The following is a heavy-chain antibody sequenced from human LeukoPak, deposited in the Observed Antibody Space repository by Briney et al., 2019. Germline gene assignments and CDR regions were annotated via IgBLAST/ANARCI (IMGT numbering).Heavy chain of an antibody. Sequence: SVKVSCKASRGTFSSYAISWERQAPGQGLEWMGRIIPILGIANYAQKFQGRVTITADKSTSTAYMELSRLRSDDTAVYYCARGGYSLYYFYGMDVWGQGTTVTVSS. CDR3: ARGGYSLYYFYGMDV. CDR1: RGTFSSYA. J-gene: IGHJ6*02. CDR2: IIPILGIA. D-gene: IGHD2-2*03. V-gene: IGHV1-69*04.